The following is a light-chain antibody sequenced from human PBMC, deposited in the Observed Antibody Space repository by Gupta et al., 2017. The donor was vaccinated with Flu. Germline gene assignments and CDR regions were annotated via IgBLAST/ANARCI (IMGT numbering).Light chain of an antibody. V-gene: IGKV1-5*03. Sequence: DTVTITFRASQIISGFLAWYQQKPGKAPKLLIYKTSNLERGVPSRFSGSGSGTEFTLTISSLQPDDFATYYCQQFNTYSPYSFGQGTNLEI. CDR1: QIISGF. J-gene: IGKJ2*03. CDR2: KTS. CDR3: QQFNTYSPYS.